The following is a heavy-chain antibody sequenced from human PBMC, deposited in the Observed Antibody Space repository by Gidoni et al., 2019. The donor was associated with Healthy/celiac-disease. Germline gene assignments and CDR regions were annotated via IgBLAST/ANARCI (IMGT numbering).Heavy chain of an antibody. Sequence: QVPLVQSGSEVKTPWASVTVSCKASGYTFPLYYMHWVRQAPGQGLEWMGIINPSGGSTSYAQKFQGRVTMTRDTSTSTVYMELSSLRSEDTAVYYCARLVPMVRGVPGAFDIWGQGTMVTVSS. D-gene: IGHD3-10*01. CDR1: GYTFPLYY. J-gene: IGHJ3*02. V-gene: IGHV1-46*01. CDR3: ARLVPMVRGVPGAFDI. CDR2: INPSGGST.